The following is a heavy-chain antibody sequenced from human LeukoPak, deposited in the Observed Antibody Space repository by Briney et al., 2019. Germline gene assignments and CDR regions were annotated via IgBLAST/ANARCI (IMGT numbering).Heavy chain of an antibody. CDR2: VHYSGTT. V-gene: IGHV4-39*01. J-gene: IGHJ4*02. CDR1: SGSISNTYNN. D-gene: IGHD5-18*01. Sequence: SETLSLTCTVASGSISNTYNNWDWIRQPPGKGPEWIGSVHYSGTTYYNPFLRSRPTISVDTSQNQFSLTLSSVTAADTAVYYCARLGGYNYGNFDYWGQGTLVTVSS. CDR3: ARLGGYNYGNFDY.